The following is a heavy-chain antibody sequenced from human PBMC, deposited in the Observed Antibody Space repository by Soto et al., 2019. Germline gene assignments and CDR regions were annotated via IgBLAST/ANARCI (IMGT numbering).Heavy chain of an antibody. CDR3: ARVLRFSAGSFAI. V-gene: IGHV3-74*01. Sequence: EVQLVESGGGLVQPGGSLRLSCAASGFTFSSYWMHWVRQAPGKGLVWVSRSNSDGSSTSYAGSVKGRFTISRDNAKNTLYLQMNSLRAEDTAVYYCARVLRFSAGSFAIWGQGTMVTVSS. D-gene: IGHD2-8*01. J-gene: IGHJ3*02. CDR2: SNSDGSST. CDR1: GFTFSSYW.